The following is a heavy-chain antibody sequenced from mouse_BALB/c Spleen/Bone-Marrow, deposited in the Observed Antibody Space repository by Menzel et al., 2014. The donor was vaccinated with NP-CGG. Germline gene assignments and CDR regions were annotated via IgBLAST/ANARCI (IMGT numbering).Heavy chain of an antibody. CDR2: INGNGGST. V-gene: IGHV5-6-3*01. Sequence: DVQLQESGGGLVQPGGSLKLSCAASGFTFSSYGMSWVRQTPDKRLELVATINGNGGSTYYPDSVKGRFTISRDNAKNTLYLQMSSLKSEDTAMYYCARDPLYYYAWGQGTLVTVSA. CDR1: GFTFSSYG. CDR3: ARDPLYYYA. D-gene: IGHD1-1*01. J-gene: IGHJ3*01.